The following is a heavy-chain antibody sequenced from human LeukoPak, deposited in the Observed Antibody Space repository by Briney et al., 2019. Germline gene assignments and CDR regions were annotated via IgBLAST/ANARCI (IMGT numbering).Heavy chain of an antibody. CDR2: ISSSSSYT. Sequence: PGGSLRLSCAASGFTFSSYSMNWVRQAPGKGLEWVSSISSSSSYTYYADSVKGRFTISRDNAKNSLYLQMNSLRAEDTAVYYCARGSLSRDYVWGSYRYKYYFDYWGQGTLVTVSS. J-gene: IGHJ4*02. D-gene: IGHD3-16*02. CDR3: ARGSLSRDYVWGSYRYKYYFDY. CDR1: GFTFSSYS. V-gene: IGHV3-21*01.